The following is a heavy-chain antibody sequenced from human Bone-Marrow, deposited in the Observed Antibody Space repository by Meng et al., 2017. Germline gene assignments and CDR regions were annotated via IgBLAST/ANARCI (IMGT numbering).Heavy chain of an antibody. D-gene: IGHD1-7*01. CDR1: GYNFPACE. Sequence: QSGSEVKKPRPPLTFSCKPSGYNFPACELRWVRRASGQGLEWMWRINPNSGGTNYAQKFQGRVTMTKDTSISTAYMVLSRLRSDDTSVYYCANWNFWLLNYWGQGTLVTVSS. J-gene: IGHJ4*02. V-gene: IGHV1-2*06. CDR3: ANWNFWLLNY. CDR2: INPNSGGT.